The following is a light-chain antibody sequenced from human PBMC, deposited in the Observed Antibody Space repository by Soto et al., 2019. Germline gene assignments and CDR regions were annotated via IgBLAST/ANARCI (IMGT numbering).Light chain of an antibody. CDR1: QSISNW. CDR2: KAS. J-gene: IGKJ2*01. V-gene: IGKV1-5*03. Sequence: DIQMTQSPSTLSASVGDRVTITCRASQSISNWLAWYQQRPGKAPKLLIYKASSFESGVPSRFSGSGSGTEFPLTIRSVHPDDFATYYCQQYKSYWYTFGPVTRLEIK. CDR3: QQYKSYWYT.